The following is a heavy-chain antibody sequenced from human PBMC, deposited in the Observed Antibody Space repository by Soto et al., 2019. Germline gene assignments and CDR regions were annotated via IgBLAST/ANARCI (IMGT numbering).Heavy chain of an antibody. D-gene: IGHD6-19*01. CDR2: FDPEDSET. V-gene: IGHV1-24*01. CDR3: ATSALIAVAGPFDY. CDR1: GYTLTELS. J-gene: IGHJ4*02. Sequence: ASVKVSCKVSGYTLTELSMHWVRQAPGKGLEWMGGFDPEDSETIYAQKFQGRVTMTEDTSTDTAYMELSSLRSEDTAVYYCATSALIAVAGPFDYWGQGTLVTVSS.